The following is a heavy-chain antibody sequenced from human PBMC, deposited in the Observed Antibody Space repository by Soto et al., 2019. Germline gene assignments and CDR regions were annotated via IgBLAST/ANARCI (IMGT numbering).Heavy chain of an antibody. V-gene: IGHV4-31*03. CDR2: IYYSGST. J-gene: IGHJ5*02. CDR3: AREGRYCSSTSCYTGWFDP. CDR1: GGSISSGGYY. Sequence: SETLSLTCTVSGGSISSGGYYWSWIRQHPGKGLEWIGYIYYSGSTHYNPSLKSRVTISVDTSKNQFSLKLSSVTAADTAVYYCAREGRYCSSTSCYTGWFDPWGQGTLVTVSS. D-gene: IGHD2-2*02.